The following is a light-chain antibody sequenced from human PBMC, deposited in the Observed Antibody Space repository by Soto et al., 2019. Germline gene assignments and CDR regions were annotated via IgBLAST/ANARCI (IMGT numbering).Light chain of an antibody. Sequence: EIVLTQSPATLSLSPGERATLSCRASQSVSSYLAWYQQKPGQAPRLLIYDASNRATGIPARFSGSGSGTYFTLTISSLEPEDLAVYYCQQRSNWPITFGQGTRLEIK. CDR1: QSVSSY. CDR3: QQRSNWPIT. J-gene: IGKJ5*01. CDR2: DAS. V-gene: IGKV3-11*01.